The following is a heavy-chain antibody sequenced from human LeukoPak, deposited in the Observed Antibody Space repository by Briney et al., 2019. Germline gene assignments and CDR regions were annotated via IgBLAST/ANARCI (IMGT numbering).Heavy chain of an antibody. D-gene: IGHD2-2*01. CDR2: INTNGDDT. V-gene: IGHV3-64D*09. J-gene: IGHJ6*02. Sequence: GGSLRLSCSASGFTFSTYAMHWVRQAPGKGLEHVSTINTNGDDTYYADSVKGRFTISRDNSKRTLYLQMSSLRAEDTAVYYCVKDPARYQLLVPPYYYYGMDVWGQGTTVTVSS. CDR3: VKDPARYQLLVPPYYYYGMDV. CDR1: GFTFSTYA.